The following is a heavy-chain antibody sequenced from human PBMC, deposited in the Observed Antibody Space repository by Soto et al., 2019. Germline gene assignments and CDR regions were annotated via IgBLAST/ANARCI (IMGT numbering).Heavy chain of an antibody. V-gene: IGHV4-38-2*01. CDR3: ARVGSWVRYYYDSSPSPFENWSER. CDR2: ICHGGST. J-gene: IGHJ5*02. Sequence: SETLCLTCAVSGYSISSGYYWGWLRPPPGKGLEWIGSICHGGSTYYNPSLNSQVTLSIDMTNNHVSLILNSVTAADTAVYYCARVGSWVRYYYDSSPSPFENWSERWGKGNMVNVSS. D-gene: IGHD3-22*01. CDR1: GYSISSGYY.